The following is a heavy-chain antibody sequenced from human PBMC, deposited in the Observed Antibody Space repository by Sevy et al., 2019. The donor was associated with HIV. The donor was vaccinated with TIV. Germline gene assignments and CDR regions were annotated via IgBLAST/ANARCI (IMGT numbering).Heavy chain of an antibody. Sequence: GGSLRLSCVASGFTFSDHYMEWVRLAPGKGLEWVGRTRNNADGYTTEYAASVKGRFTISRDESKNSLYVQMNSLKAEDTAVYYCASHAGIAAAGRVFDYWGQGTLVTVSS. CDR2: TRNNADGYTT. J-gene: IGHJ4*02. D-gene: IGHD6-13*01. V-gene: IGHV3-72*01. CDR3: ASHAGIAAAGRVFDY. CDR1: GFTFSDHY.